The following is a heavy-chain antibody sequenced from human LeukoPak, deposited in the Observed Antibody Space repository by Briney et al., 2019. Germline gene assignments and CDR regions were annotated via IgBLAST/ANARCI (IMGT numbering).Heavy chain of an antibody. V-gene: IGHV3-11*01. CDR2: ISSSGSTI. J-gene: IGHJ5*02. CDR3: ARVGGSIWFGEFRFDP. Sequence: GGSLRLSCAASGFTFSSYRMSWIRQAPGKGLEWVAYISSSGSTIYYADSVKGRFTISRDNAKNSLYLQMNSLRDEDTAVYYCARVGGSIWFGEFRFDPWGQGTLVTVSS. D-gene: IGHD3-10*01. CDR1: GFTFSSYR.